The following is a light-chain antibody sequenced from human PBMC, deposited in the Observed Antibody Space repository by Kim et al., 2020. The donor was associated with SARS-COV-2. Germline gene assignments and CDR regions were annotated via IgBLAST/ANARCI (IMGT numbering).Light chain of an antibody. V-gene: IGLV3-21*04. J-gene: IGLJ2*01. CDR1: NIGIKS. CDR3: QVWDRSSDHVI. Sequence: AQGKTRSITCGGNNIGIKSVHWYQQKPGQAPVLVIYFDSDRPSGIPERFSGSNSGNTATLTISRVEAGDEADYYCQVWDRSSDHVIFGGGTKVTVL. CDR2: FDS.